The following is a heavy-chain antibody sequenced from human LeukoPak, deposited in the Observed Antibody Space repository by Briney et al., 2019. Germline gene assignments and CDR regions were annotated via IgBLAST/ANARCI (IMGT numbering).Heavy chain of an antibody. CDR2: ISSSSSYI. J-gene: IGHJ4*02. Sequence: GGSLRLSCAASGFTFSSYSMNWVRQAPGKGLGWVSSISSSSSYIYYADSVKGRFTISRDNAKNSLYLQMNSLRAEDTAVYYCAREGIDYELTPSAHNDYWGQGTLVTVSS. V-gene: IGHV3-21*01. CDR1: GFTFSSYS. CDR3: AREGIDYELTPSAHNDY. D-gene: IGHD3-16*01.